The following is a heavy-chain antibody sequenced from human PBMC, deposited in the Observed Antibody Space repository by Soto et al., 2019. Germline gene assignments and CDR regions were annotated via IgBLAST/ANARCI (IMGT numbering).Heavy chain of an antibody. Sequence: GESLKISCKGSGYSFTSYWIGWVRQMPGKGLEWMGIIYPGDSDTRYSPSFQGQVTISADKSISTAYLQWSSLKASDTAMYYCARQPVNYYDSSGYYQPIDYWGQGTLVTVPS. CDR1: GYSFTSYW. V-gene: IGHV5-51*01. D-gene: IGHD3-22*01. J-gene: IGHJ4*02. CDR3: ARQPVNYYDSSGYYQPIDY. CDR2: IYPGDSDT.